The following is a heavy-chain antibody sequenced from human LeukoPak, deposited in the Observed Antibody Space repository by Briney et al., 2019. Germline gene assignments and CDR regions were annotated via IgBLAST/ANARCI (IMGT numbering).Heavy chain of an antibody. CDR3: ARVFEDIVVVPAAIHFDY. CDR2: ISAYNGNT. Sequence: WASVKASCKASGYTFTSYGISWVRQAPGQGLEWMGWISAYNGNTNYAQKLQGRVTMTTDTSTSTAYMELRSLRSDDTAVYYCARVFEDIVVVPAAIHFDYWGQGTLVTVSS. J-gene: IGHJ4*02. D-gene: IGHD2-2*01. CDR1: GYTFTSYG. V-gene: IGHV1-18*01.